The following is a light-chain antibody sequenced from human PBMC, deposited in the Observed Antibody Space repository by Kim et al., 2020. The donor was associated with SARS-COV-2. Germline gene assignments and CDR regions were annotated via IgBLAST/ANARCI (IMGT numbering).Light chain of an antibody. CDR1: ETLTSNY. V-gene: IGKV3D-20*01. CDR3: QQFHGSLPS. J-gene: IGKJ4*01. Sequence: PGERATLSCGASETLTSNYLAWYQQKPGLAPRLLIYDASRRATGIPDRFTGSGSGTDFTLTITRLEPEDFAVYFCQQFHGSLPSFGGGTKLE. CDR2: DAS.